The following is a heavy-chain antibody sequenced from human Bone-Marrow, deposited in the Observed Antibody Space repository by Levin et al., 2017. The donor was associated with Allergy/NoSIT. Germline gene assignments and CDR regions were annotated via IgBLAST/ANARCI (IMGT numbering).Heavy chain of an antibody. Sequence: SCAASGFTFSSYAMHWVRQAPGKGLEWVAVISYDGSNKYYADSVKGRFTISRDNSKNTLYLQMNSLRAEDTAVYYCARAYDVTIRGCWFDPWGQGTLVTVSS. V-gene: IGHV3-30*04. CDR1: GFTFSSYA. J-gene: IGHJ5*02. CDR2: ISYDGSNK. CDR3: ARAYDVTIRGCWFDP. D-gene: IGHD3-10*01.